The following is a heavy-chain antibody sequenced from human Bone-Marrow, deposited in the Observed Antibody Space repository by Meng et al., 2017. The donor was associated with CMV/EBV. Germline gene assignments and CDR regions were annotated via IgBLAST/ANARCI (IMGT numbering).Heavy chain of an antibody. J-gene: IGHJ3*02. CDR2: ISSSGSTI. CDR1: GFTFSDYY. Sequence: GGSLRLSCAASGFTFSDYYMSWIRQAPGKGLEWVSYISSSGSTIYYADSVKGRFTISGDNAKNSLYLQMNSLRAEDTAVYYCARDQYSSSWYPWGAFDIWGQGTMVTVSS. D-gene: IGHD6-13*01. CDR3: ARDQYSSSWYPWGAFDI. V-gene: IGHV3-11*01.